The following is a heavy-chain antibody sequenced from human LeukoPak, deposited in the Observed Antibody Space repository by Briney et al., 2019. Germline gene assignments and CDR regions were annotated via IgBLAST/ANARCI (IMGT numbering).Heavy chain of an antibody. CDR2: IYYSGST. J-gene: IGHJ4*02. Sequence: PSETLSLTCSVSGGSITSSSYYWGWIRQPPEKGLEWIGYIYYSGSTYYNPSLKSRVTISVDRSKNQFSLKLSSVTAADTAVYYCAREETGTTRRYFDYWGQGTLVTVSS. D-gene: IGHD1-7*01. V-gene: IGHV4-39*07. CDR3: AREETGTTRRYFDY. CDR1: GGSITSSSYY.